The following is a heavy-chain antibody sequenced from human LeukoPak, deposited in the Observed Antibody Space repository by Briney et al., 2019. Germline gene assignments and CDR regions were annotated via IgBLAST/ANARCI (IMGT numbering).Heavy chain of an antibody. V-gene: IGHV4-59*01. Sequence: SETLSLTCTVSGGSISSYYWSWIRQPPGKGLEWIGYIYYSGSTNYNPSLKSRVTISVDTSKNQFSLKLSSVTAADTAVYYYARVADGYKRWGLENWGQGTLVTVSS. J-gene: IGHJ4*02. CDR2: IYYSGST. CDR1: GGSISSYY. CDR3: ARVADGYKRWGLEN. D-gene: IGHD5-24*01.